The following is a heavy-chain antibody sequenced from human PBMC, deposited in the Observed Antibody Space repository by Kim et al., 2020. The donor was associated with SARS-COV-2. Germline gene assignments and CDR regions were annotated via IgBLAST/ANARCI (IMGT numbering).Heavy chain of an antibody. Sequence: SGPTLVKPTQTLTLTCTFSGFSLNTRGEGAGWFRQPPGKALEWLAHIYWDGDKRDSPSLRSRITITKDTSENQVVFTMTNMDPVDTGIYYCAHRMGATKSWYFDYWGQGTLVTVSS. CDR3: AHRMGATKSWYFDY. V-gene: IGHV2-5*02. CDR1: GFSLNTRGEG. J-gene: IGHJ4*02. CDR2: IYWDGDK. D-gene: IGHD1-26*01.